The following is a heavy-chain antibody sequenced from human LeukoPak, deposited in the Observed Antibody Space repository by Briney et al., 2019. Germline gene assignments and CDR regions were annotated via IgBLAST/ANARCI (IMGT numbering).Heavy chain of an antibody. Sequence: SETLSLTCAVSGVSISSSNWWSWVRQPPGKGLEWIGRIFHSGTTDYKTSLTGRVTISVDKSKNQFSLKLTSVTAADTAVYYCARLTPTTLSLYYYYMDVWGKGTTVTVSS. J-gene: IGHJ6*03. CDR2: IFHSGTT. D-gene: IGHD2/OR15-2a*01. CDR1: GVSISSSNW. CDR3: ARLTPTTLSLYYYYMDV. V-gene: IGHV4-4*02.